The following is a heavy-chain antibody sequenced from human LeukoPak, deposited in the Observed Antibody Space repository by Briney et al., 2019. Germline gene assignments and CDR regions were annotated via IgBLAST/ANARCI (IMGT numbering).Heavy chain of an antibody. CDR1: GFTFSSYG. V-gene: IGHV3-30*18. J-gene: IGHJ6*02. CDR3: AKVLIAAPYYYYGMDV. D-gene: IGHD6-13*01. CDR2: ISYDGSNK. Sequence: GRSLRLSCAASGFTFSSYGMHWVRQAPGKGLEWVAVISYDGSNKYYADSVKGRFTISRDNSKNTLYLQMNSLRAEDTAVYYCAKVLIAAPYYYYGMDVWGQGTTVTVSS.